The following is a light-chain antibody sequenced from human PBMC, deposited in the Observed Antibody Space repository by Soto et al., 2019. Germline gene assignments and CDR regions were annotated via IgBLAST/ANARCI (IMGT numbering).Light chain of an antibody. V-gene: IGKV4-1*01. CDR2: WAS. CDR3: QQYFSTPPYT. CDR1: QNILYSSNNKNY. J-gene: IGKJ2*01. Sequence: DIVMTQSPDSLAVSLGERATINCKSSQNILYSSNNKNYLSWYQQKPGQPPKLLIYWASTRESGVPDRFTGSGSGTDFTLTISTLQADDVAVYYCQQYFSTPPYTFGQGTKLEIK.